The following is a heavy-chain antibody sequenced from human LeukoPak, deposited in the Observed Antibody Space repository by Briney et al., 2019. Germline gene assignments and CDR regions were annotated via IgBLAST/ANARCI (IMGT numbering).Heavy chain of an antibody. CDR2: IIPIFGIA. V-gene: IGHV1-69*13. J-gene: IGHJ6*02. Sequence: SVKVSCKASGGTFSSYAISWVRQAPGQGLEWMGRIIPIFGIANYAQKFQGRVTITADESTSTAYMELSSLRSEDTAVYYCAGPYSSSSGYYYYGMDVWGQGTTVTVSS. D-gene: IGHD6-6*01. CDR3: AGPYSSSSGYYYYGMDV. CDR1: GGTFSSYA.